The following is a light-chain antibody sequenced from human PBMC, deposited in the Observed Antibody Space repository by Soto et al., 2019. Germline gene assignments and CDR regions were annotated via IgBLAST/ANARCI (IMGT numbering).Light chain of an antibody. J-gene: IGKJ1*01. V-gene: IGKV3-20*01. CDR2: GAS. Sequence: EIVLTQSPGTLSLSPGQRATLSCRASESISRDYLAWYQQRLGQAPRLLIYGASSGATGIPDRFSGSGSGTDFTLTISSLQPDDFATYSCQRQGTFGQGTNVDIK. CDR3: QRQGT. CDR1: ESISRDY.